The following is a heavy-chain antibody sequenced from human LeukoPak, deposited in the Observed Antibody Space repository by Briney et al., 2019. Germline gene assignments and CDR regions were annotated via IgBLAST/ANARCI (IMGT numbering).Heavy chain of an antibody. Sequence: GGSLRLSCAASGFTFSSYSMNWVRQAPGKGLEWVSSISSSSSYIYYADSVKGRFTISRDNAKNSLYLQMNSLRAEDTAVYYCASSGTRSIINWFDLWGQGTLVTVSS. CDR1: GFTFSSYS. D-gene: IGHD4-17*01. J-gene: IGHJ5*02. CDR2: ISSSSSYI. CDR3: ASSGTRSIINWFDL. V-gene: IGHV3-21*01.